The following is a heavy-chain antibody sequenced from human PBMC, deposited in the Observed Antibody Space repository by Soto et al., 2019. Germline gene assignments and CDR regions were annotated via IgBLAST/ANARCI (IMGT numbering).Heavy chain of an antibody. CDR1: GGPFSGYY. J-gene: IGHJ4*02. V-gene: IGHV4-34*01. CDR3: ARGQYHDVLTGYRSGVFDY. CDR2: INHSGSA. Sequence: QVQLQQWGAGLLKPSETLSLTCAVYGGPFSGYYWSWIRQPPGKGLEWIGEINHSGSANYNPSLTRRVTISEDTSKNQCSLKVTSVTAADTAVYYCARGQYHDVLTGYRSGVFDYWGQGTLVTVSS. D-gene: IGHD3-9*01.